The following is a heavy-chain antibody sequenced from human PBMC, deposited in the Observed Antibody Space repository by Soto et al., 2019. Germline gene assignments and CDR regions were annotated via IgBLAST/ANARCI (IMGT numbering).Heavy chain of an antibody. CDR2: IHYSGST. CDR3: AIYDSSGYYSKH. CDR1: GAYISSPNYY. Sequence: SETLSLTCAVSGAYISSPNYYWSWIRQHPGKGLEWIGYIHYSGSTYYNPSLKSRLTISLDTSKRQFSLQLSSVTAADTAVYYCAIYDSSGYYSKHWGQGTLVTVSS. D-gene: IGHD3-22*01. J-gene: IGHJ1*01. V-gene: IGHV4-31*11.